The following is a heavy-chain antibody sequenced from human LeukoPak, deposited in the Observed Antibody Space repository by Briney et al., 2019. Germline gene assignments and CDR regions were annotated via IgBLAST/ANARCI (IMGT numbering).Heavy chain of an antibody. CDR1: GFTFSSNS. J-gene: IGHJ2*01. D-gene: IGHD1-26*01. V-gene: IGHV3-48*01. CDR3: ASPRGGSPGYFDL. Sequence: GGSLRLSCAATGFTFSSNSMNWVRQAPGKGLEWVSYISSSSSTIYYADSVKGRFTISRDNAKNSLYLQMNSLRAEDTAVYYCASPRGGSPGYFDLWAVAPWSLSPQ. CDR2: ISSSSSTI.